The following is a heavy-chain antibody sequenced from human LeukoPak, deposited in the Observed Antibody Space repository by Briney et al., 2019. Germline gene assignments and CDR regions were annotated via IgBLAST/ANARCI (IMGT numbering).Heavy chain of an antibody. Sequence: KPSETLSVTWALYGGSFIVYYSSWICPRPGKRLGWIGVNNPTRRPYYNPSRKGRVTASLDAAENQFSLTLKSVTAADTCVYYCARGDLAARLSLWGQGTRV. V-gene: IGHV4-34*01. D-gene: IGHD6-13*01. CDR1: GGSFIVYY. CDR2: NNPTRRP. CDR3: ARGDLAARLSL. J-gene: IGHJ4*02.